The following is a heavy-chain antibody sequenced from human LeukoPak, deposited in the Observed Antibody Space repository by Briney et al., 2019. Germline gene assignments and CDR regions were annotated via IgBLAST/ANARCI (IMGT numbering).Heavy chain of an antibody. Sequence: GGSLRLSCAASGFTVSSNYMSWVRQAPGKGLEWVSVIYTSGDTYYTDSVIGRFTISRDNSRNTVYLQMNSLRAEDTAVYYCARDYGAPSGYWGQGILVTVSS. CDR2: IYTSGDT. J-gene: IGHJ4*02. CDR1: GFTVSSNY. CDR3: ARDYGAPSGY. D-gene: IGHD4-17*01. V-gene: IGHV3-53*01.